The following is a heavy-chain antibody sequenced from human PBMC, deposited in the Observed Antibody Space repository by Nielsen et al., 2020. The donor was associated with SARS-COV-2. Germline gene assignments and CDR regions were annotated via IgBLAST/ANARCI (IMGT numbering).Heavy chain of an antibody. CDR1: GFTFSSYG. Sequence: GGSLRLSCAASGFTFSSYGMHWVRQAPGKGLEWVAVISYDGSNKYYADSVKGRFTISRDNSKNTLYLQMNSLRAEDTAVYYCARDRLPGSGSYLYYYYGMDVWGQGTTVTVSS. CDR2: ISYDGSNK. J-gene: IGHJ6*02. CDR3: ARDRLPGSGSYLYYYYGMDV. D-gene: IGHD3-10*01. V-gene: IGHV3-30*03.